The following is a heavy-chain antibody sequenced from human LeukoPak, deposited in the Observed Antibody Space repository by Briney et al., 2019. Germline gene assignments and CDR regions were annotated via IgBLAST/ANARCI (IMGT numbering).Heavy chain of an antibody. CDR1: GGSISNSNYY. CDR3: ARYYGSGRDGDY. V-gene: IGHV4-39*01. D-gene: IGHD3-10*01. J-gene: IGHJ4*02. CDR2: IFYDGSS. Sequence: SETLSLTCIVSGGSISNSNYYWGWIRQPPGRGLEWIGSIFYDGSSDYSPSLKSRVTISVDTSKNKFSLKVNSVTAADTAVYFCARYYGSGRDGDYWGQGTLVTVSS.